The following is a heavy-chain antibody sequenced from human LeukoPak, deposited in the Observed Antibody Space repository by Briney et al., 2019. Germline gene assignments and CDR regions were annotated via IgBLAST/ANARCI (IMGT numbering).Heavy chain of an antibody. Sequence: PSETLSLTCGVSGGSISSTNWWSWVRQPPGQGLEWIGEISLSGFTNYNPSLNSRVTVSLDKSKNQLSLNLTSVTAADTAVYYCSRENGAFSPFGYWGQGTLVTVPS. CDR1: GGSISSTNW. J-gene: IGHJ4*02. CDR2: ISLSGFT. D-gene: IGHD2-8*01. V-gene: IGHV4-4*02. CDR3: SRENGAFSPFGY.